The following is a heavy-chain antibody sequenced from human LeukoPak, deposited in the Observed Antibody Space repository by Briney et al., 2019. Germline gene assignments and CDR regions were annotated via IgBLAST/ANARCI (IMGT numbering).Heavy chain of an antibody. CDR3: ASGTQSDC. D-gene: IGHD1-14*01. J-gene: IGHJ4*02. V-gene: IGHV3-48*03. Sequence: PGGSLRLSCAASGFSFSSCEMNWVRQAPGKGLEWVSHISSGGNTEYYVDSVRGRFTMSRDNAKNLLFLQMNSLRAEDTAVYYCASGTQSDCWGQGTLVTVSS. CDR2: ISSGGNTE. CDR1: GFSFSSCE.